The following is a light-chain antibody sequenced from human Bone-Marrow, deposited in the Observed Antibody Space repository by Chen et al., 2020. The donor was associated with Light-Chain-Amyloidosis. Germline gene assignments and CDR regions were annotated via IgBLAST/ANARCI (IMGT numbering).Light chain of an antibody. J-gene: IGLJ2*01. CDR3: QAYDSSLSGVV. V-gene: IGLV1-40*01. CDR1: TSNIGAGFG. Sequence: QSVLTQPPSVSGAPGQSVTISCTGSTSNIGAGFGINWYQQLPGIAPKLLISGNNNRPSGVPDRFSGSKAGTSASLASRRLQAEDEGDYCCQAYDSSLSGVVFGGGTKLTVL. CDR2: GNN.